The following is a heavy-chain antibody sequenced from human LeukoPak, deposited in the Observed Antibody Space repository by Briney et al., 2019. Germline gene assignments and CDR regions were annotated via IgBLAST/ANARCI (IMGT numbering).Heavy chain of an antibody. D-gene: IGHD2-2*01. CDR2: IYSGGST. CDR1: GFTVSSNY. CDR3: ARALGYCSSTSCYVYFDY. V-gene: IGHV3-66*01. Sequence: QPGGSLRLSCAASGFTVSSNYMSWVRQAPGKGLEWVSVIYSGGSTYYADSVKGRFTISRDNSKNTLYPQMNSLRAEDTAVCYCARALGYCSSTSCYVYFDYWGQGTLVTVSS. J-gene: IGHJ4*02.